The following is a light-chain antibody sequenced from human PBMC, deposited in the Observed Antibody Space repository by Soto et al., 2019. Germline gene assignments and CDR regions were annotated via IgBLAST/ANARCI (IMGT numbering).Light chain of an antibody. CDR1: SGDVGAYDY. Sequence: QSALTQPPSASGSPGQSVTISCTGTSGDVGAYDYVSWYQQHPGKAPKLMIYEVTKRPLGVPDRFSGSKSGNTASLTVSGLQAEDEADYYCSSYAGSVNPYVFGTGTKLTVL. V-gene: IGLV2-8*01. CDR3: SSYAGSVNPYV. CDR2: EVT. J-gene: IGLJ1*01.